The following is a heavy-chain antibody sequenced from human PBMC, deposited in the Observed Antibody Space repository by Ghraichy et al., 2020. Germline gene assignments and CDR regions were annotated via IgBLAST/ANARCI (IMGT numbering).Heavy chain of an antibody. V-gene: IGHV1-69*13. J-gene: IGHJ4*02. CDR2: IIPIFGTA. CDR3: ARGFVRGSYSGFDY. Sequence: SVKVSCKASGGTFSSYAISWVRQAPGQGLEWMGGIIPIFGTANYAQKFQGRVTITADESTSTAYMELSSLRSEDTAVYYCARGFVRGSYSGFDYWGQGTLVTVSS. D-gene: IGHD1-26*01. CDR1: GGTFSSYA.